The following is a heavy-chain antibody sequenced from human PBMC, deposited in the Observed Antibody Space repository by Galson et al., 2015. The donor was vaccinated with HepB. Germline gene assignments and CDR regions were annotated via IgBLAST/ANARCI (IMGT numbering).Heavy chain of an antibody. Sequence: SLRLSCAASGFTFSSYAMHWVRQAPGKGLEWVAVISYDGSNKYYADSVKGRFTISSDNSKNTLYLQMNSLRAEDTAVYYCARENGGSGSLNTLYYYYGMDVWGQGTTVTVSS. CDR1: GFTFSSYA. CDR2: ISYDGSNK. J-gene: IGHJ6*02. D-gene: IGHD3-10*01. CDR3: ARENGGSGSLNTLYYYYGMDV. V-gene: IGHV3-30-3*01.